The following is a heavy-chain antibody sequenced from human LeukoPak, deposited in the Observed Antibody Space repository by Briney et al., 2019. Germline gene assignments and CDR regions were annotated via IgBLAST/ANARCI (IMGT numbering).Heavy chain of an antibody. V-gene: IGHV1-69*05. J-gene: IGHJ4*02. CDR3: ARVAGFGEFYFDY. Sequence: ASVKVSCKASGGTFSSYAISGVRQAPGQGREWMGGIIPIFGTANYAQKFQGRVTITTDESTSTAYMELSSLRSEDRAVYYCARVAGFGEFYFDYWGQGTLVTVSS. CDR1: GGTFSSYA. CDR2: IIPIFGTA. D-gene: IGHD3-10*01.